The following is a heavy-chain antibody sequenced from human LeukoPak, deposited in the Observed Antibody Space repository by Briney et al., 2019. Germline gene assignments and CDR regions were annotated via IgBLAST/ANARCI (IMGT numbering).Heavy chain of an antibody. J-gene: IGHJ4*02. V-gene: IGHV3-48*04. CDR2: ISSSSSTI. D-gene: IGHD1-7*01. CDR3: ARGALGNWNYDY. CDR1: GFTFSSYS. Sequence: GGSLRLSCAASGFTFSSYSMNWVRQAPGKGLEWVSYISSSSSTIYYADSVEGRFTISRDNAKDSLYLQMNSLRAEDTAVYYCARGALGNWNYDYWGQGALVTVSS.